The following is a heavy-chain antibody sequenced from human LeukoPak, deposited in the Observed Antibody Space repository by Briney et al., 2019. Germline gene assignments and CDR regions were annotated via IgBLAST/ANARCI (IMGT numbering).Heavy chain of an antibody. CDR2: IYPGDSDT. Sequence: GESLEISCKGSGYSFTSYWIGWVRQMPGKGLEWMGIIYPGDSDTRYSPSFQGQVTISADKSISTAYLQWSSLKASDTAMYYCASVSYYYDSSGYPTYFDYWGQGTLVTVSS. D-gene: IGHD3-22*01. J-gene: IGHJ4*02. CDR3: ASVSYYYDSSGYPTYFDY. CDR1: GYSFTSYW. V-gene: IGHV5-51*01.